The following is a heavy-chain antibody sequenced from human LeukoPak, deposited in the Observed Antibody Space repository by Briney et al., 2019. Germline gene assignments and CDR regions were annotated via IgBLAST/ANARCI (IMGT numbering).Heavy chain of an antibody. CDR1: GFTFSSYS. CDR3: ARNGDFWGIGLNWFDP. D-gene: IGHD3-16*01. J-gene: IGHJ5*02. CDR2: ISSSSSTI. Sequence: GGSLRLSCAATGFTFSSYSMNWVRQAPGKGLEGVSYISSSSSTIYYADSVKGRFTISRDNAKNSLYLQMNSLRAEDTAVYYCARNGDFWGIGLNWFDPWGQGTLVTVSS. V-gene: IGHV3-48*01.